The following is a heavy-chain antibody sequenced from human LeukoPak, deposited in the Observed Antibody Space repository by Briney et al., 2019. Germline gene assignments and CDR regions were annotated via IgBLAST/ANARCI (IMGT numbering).Heavy chain of an antibody. Sequence: GGSLRLSCVASGFTFRSYAMSWVRQAPGKGLEWVSSISGNGGDTDYGDSVKGRFTISRDNSKNTLYLQMNSLRAEDTAVYYCATLTAAAGSDYWGQGTLVTVSS. CDR1: GFTFRSYA. V-gene: IGHV3-23*01. D-gene: IGHD6-13*01. CDR2: ISGNGGDT. J-gene: IGHJ4*02. CDR3: ATLTAAAGSDY.